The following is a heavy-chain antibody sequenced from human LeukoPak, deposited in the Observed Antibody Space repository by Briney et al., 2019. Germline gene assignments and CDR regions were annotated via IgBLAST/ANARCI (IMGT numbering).Heavy chain of an antibody. CDR2: IYYSGST. CDR3: ARATRITMVRGAHFDY. V-gene: IGHV4-39*07. CDR1: GGSISSSSYY. J-gene: IGHJ4*02. Sequence: SETLSLTCTVSGGSISSSSYYWGWIRQPPGKGLEWIGSIYYSGSTYYNPSLKSRVTISVDTSKNQFSLKLSSVTAADTAVYYCARATRITMVRGAHFDYWGQGTLVTVSS. D-gene: IGHD3-10*01.